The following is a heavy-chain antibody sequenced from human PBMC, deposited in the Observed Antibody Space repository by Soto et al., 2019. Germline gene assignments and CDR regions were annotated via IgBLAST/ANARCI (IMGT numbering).Heavy chain of an antibody. V-gene: IGHV1-3*01. J-gene: IGHJ4*02. CDR3: ARELQGLYYFDY. CDR1: GYTFISYA. Sequence: SVKVSWKASGYTFISYAIHWVRQAPGQRLEWMGWINAGNGNTKYSQKFQGRVTITRDTSASTAYMELTSLRSEDTAVYYCARELQGLYYFDYWGQGTLVTVS. D-gene: IGHD2-15*01. CDR2: INAGNGNT.